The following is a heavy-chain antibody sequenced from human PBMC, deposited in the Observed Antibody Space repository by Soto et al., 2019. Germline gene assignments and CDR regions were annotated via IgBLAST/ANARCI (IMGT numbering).Heavy chain of an antibody. CDR3: ARGAATKILMLKYDALEI. J-gene: IGHJ3*02. D-gene: IGHD3-16*01. CDR1: GATLTSFINYG. Sequence: QVQLGQSGAEVKKPGSSVRVSCKASGATLTSFINYGITWVRQAPGQGLEYVGGIIPVFGAANHAQKFQGRVTISADESTRTVNMELSSLRSNDTAVYYCARGAATKILMLKYDALEIGGQGTMVTVSS. V-gene: IGHV1-69*12. CDR2: IIPVFGAA.